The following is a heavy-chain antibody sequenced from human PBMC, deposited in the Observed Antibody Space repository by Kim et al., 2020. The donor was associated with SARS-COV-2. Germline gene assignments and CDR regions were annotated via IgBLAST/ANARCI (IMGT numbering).Heavy chain of an antibody. J-gene: IGHJ5*02. D-gene: IGHD2-15*01. CDR3: ARVEEIGYCSGGSCYSLPNWFDP. CDR2: INTNTGNP. CDR1: GYTFTSYA. V-gene: IGHV7-4-1*02. Sequence: ASVKVSCKASGYTFTSYAMNWVRQAPGQGLEWMGWINTNTGNPTYAQGFTGRFVFSLDTSVSTAYLQISSLKAEDTAVYYCARVEEIGYCSGGSCYSLPNWFDPWGQGTLVTVSS.